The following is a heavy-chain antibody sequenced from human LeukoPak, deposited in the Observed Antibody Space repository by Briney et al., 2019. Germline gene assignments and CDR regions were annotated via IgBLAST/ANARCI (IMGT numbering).Heavy chain of an antibody. Sequence: SETLSLTCAVYGGSFSGYYWSWIRQPPGKGLEWIGEINHSGSTNYNPSLKSRVTISVDTSKNQFSLKLSSVTAADTAVYYCARKIVGGFFDYWGQGTLVTVSS. CDR1: GGSFSGYY. J-gene: IGHJ4*02. CDR3: ARKIVGGFFDY. CDR2: INHSGST. V-gene: IGHV4-34*01. D-gene: IGHD1-26*01.